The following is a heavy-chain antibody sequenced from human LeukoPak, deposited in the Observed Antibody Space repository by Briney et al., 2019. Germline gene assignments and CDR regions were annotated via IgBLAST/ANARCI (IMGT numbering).Heavy chain of an antibody. CDR3: ARRPYYYGSRSFYFDY. J-gene: IGHJ4*02. Sequence: SETLSLTCTVSGGSISSRSYYWGWIRQPPGKGLEWIGSIYYSGSTYYNPSLKSRVTISVDTSKNQLSLKLSSVTAADTAVYYCARRPYYYGSRSFYFDYWGQGTLVTVSS. V-gene: IGHV4-39*01. CDR2: IYYSGST. CDR1: GGSISSRSYY. D-gene: IGHD3-10*01.